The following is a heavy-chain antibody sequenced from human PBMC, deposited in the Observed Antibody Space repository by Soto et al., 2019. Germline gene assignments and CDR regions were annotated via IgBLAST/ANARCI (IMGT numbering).Heavy chain of an antibody. Sequence: ASVKVSCKASGYTFASYAISWMRQAPGQGLEWMGWINAGNGNTKYSQKFQGRVTITRDTSASTAYMELSSLRSEDTAVYYCARGLAPYYFDYWGQGTLVTVSS. J-gene: IGHJ4*02. CDR1: GYTFASYA. CDR3: ARGLAPYYFDY. D-gene: IGHD6-19*01. V-gene: IGHV1-3*01. CDR2: INAGNGNT.